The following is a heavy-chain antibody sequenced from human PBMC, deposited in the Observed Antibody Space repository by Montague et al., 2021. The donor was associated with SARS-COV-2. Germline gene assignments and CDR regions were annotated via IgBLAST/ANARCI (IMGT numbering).Heavy chain of an antibody. D-gene: IGHD4-23*01. CDR2: IYYSGST. Sequence: SETLSLTCTVSGGSVSSRCYYWGWIRQPPGKGLEWIGSIYYSGSTHYNPSLKSRVTISVDTSKNQFSLKLGSVTAADTAVYYCARRGDYGGPRFDYWGQGTLVSVSS. V-gene: IGHV4-39*01. CDR1: GGSVSSRCYY. CDR3: ARRGDYGGPRFDY. J-gene: IGHJ4*02.